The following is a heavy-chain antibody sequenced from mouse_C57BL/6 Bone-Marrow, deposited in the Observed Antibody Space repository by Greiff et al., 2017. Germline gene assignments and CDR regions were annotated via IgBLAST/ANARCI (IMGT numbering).Heavy chain of an antibody. Sequence: LQQPGAELVKPGASVKLSCKASGYTFTSYWMHWVKQRPGQGLEWIGMIHPNSGSTNYNEKFKSKATLTVDKSSSTAYMQLSSLTSEDSAVYYCASLYGSSSSFAYWGQGTLVTVSA. D-gene: IGHD1-1*01. J-gene: IGHJ3*01. CDR3: ASLYGSSSSFAY. CDR1: GYTFTSYW. V-gene: IGHV1-64*01. CDR2: IHPNSGST.